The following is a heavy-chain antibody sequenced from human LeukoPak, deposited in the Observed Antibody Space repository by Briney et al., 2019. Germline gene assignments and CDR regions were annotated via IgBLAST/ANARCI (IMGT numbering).Heavy chain of an antibody. CDR1: GGSISSSSYY. CDR2: IYYSGST. Sequence: SETLSLTCTVSGGSISSSSYYWGWIRQPPGKGLEWIGSIYYSGSTYYNPSLKSRVTISVDTSKNQFSLKLSSVTAADTAVYYCPRRARATYYYYYYYMDVWGKGTTVTISS. V-gene: IGHV4-39*01. J-gene: IGHJ6*03. CDR3: PRRARATYYYYYYYMDV. D-gene: IGHD6-6*01.